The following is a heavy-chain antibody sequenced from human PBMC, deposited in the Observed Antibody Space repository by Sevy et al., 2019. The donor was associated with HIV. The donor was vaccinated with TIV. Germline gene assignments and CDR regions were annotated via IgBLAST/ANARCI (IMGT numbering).Heavy chain of an antibody. CDR2: ISYDGRNE. CDR1: GFSFRRYA. V-gene: IGHV3-30*04. CDR3: ARDGGGDYFDY. J-gene: IGHJ4*02. Sequence: GESLKISCEASGFSFRRYAMHWVRQAPGKGLEWLTVISYDGRNEYYVDSVKGRFTISRDNSKNTLYLQMNSLRPEDTAIYDCARDGGGDYFDYWGQGTLVTVSS. D-gene: IGHD3-10*01.